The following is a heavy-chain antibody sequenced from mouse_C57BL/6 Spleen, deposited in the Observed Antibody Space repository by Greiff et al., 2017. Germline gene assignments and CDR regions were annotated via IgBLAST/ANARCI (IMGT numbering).Heavy chain of an antibody. J-gene: IGHJ1*03. CDR3: ARRGFDYDGYWYFDV. V-gene: IGHV3-6*01. CDR2: ISYDGSN. CDR1: GYSITSGYY. D-gene: IGHD2-4*01. Sequence: ESGPGLVKPSQSLSLTCSVTGYSITSGYYWNWIRQFPGNKLEWMGYISYDGSNNYNPSLKNRISITRDTSKNQFFLKLNSVTTEDTATYYCARRGFDYDGYWYFDVWGTGTTVTVSS.